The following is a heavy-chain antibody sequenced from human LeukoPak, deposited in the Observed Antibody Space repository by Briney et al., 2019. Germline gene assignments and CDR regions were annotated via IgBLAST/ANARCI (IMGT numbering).Heavy chain of an antibody. D-gene: IGHD4-17*01. CDR2: ISRNSGDYT. J-gene: IGHJ4*02. V-gene: IGHV3-23*01. CDR3: SKKGQNEDYGKPD. Sequence: PGGSLRLSCAASGFTFSSYAMHWVRQAPGKGLECVASISRNSGDYTLYAASVKGRSTISRDNSRSTLYLQMNSLRAEDTAVYYCSKKGQNEDYGKPDWGQGTLVTVSS. CDR1: GFTFSSYA.